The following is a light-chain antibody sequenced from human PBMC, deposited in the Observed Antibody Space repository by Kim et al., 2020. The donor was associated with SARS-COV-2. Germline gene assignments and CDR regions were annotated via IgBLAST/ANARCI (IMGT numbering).Light chain of an antibody. CDR2: GAS. CDR3: QQYSSSPAT. CDR1: QSVSSNY. V-gene: IGKV3-20*01. J-gene: IGKJ1*01. Sequence: APGERATLSCRASQSVSSNYLAWYQQKPGQAPRLLIYGASIRATGIPDRFSGSGSGTDFTLTITRLEPEDFAVYYCQQYSSSPATFGQWTKVDIK.